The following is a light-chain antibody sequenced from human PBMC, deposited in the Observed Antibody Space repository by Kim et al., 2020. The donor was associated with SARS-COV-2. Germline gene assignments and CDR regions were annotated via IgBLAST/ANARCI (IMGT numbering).Light chain of an antibody. J-gene: IGKJ4*01. CDR1: QSIYNY. CDR3: QQRAHWPT. Sequence: SVSPGEGATLSCRASQSIYNYLAWYQQKPGQAPRLLIYDASNRATGIPARFSGTGSGTDFTLTISSLEPEDFAVYYCQQRAHWPTFGGGTKVDIK. V-gene: IGKV3-11*01. CDR2: DAS.